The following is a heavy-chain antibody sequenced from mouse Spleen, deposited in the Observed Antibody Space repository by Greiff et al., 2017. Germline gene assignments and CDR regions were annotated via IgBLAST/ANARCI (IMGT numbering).Heavy chain of an antibody. V-gene: IGHV5-9*02. Sequence: EVQLVESGGGLVQPGGSLKLSCAASGFTFSSYTMSWVRQTPEKRLEWVATISSGGSYTYYPDSVKGRFTISRDNARNTLYLQMSSLRSEDTALYYCARHYDYDGFRFAYWGQGTLVTVSA. J-gene: IGHJ3*01. D-gene: IGHD2-4*01. CDR2: ISSGGSYT. CDR1: GFTFSSYT. CDR3: ARHYDYDGFRFAY.